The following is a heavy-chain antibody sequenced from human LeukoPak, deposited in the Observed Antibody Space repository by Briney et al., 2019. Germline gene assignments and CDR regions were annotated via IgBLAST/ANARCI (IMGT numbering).Heavy chain of an antibody. J-gene: IGHJ3*02. CDR2: IRSKAYGGTT. CDR1: GFTFGDYA. CDR3: TRDTYYYDSSGRRDAFDI. Sequence: GGSLRLSCTASGFTFGDYAMSWVRQAPGKGLEWVGFIRSKAYGGTTEYAASVKGRFTISRDDSKSIAYLQMNSLKTEDTAVYYCTRDTYYYDSSGRRDAFDIWGQGTMVTVSS. D-gene: IGHD3-22*01. V-gene: IGHV3-49*04.